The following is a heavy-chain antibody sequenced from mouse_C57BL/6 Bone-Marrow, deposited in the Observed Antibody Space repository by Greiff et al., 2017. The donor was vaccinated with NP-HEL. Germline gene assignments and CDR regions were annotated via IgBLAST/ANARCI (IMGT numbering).Heavy chain of an antibody. CDR2: SRNKANVYPP. CDR3: ARDPLWRRGYFDV. V-gene: IGHV7-1*01. J-gene: IGHJ1*03. Sequence: EVPLVESGGGLVPSGRSLRLSCATSGFTFSDIYMEWVRQAPGTVLECIAASRNKANVYPPEYSASVQGRFIVSRDTSQSILYLQMNALRAEDTAMYDCARDPLWRRGYFDVWGTGTTVTVSS. CDR1: GFTFSDIY. D-gene: IGHD2-13*01.